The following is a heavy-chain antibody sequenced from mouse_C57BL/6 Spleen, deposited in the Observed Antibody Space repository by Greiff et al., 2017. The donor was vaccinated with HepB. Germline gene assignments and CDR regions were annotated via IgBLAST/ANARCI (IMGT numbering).Heavy chain of an antibody. Sequence: DVMLVESGGDLVKPGGSLKLSCAASGFTFSSYGMSWVRQTPDKRLEWVATISSGGSYTYYPDSVKGRFTISRDNAKNTLYLQMSSLKSEDTAMYYCARSEDYYGSGASWFAYWGQGTLVTVSA. CDR2: ISSGGSYT. CDR3: ARSEDYYGSGASWFAY. D-gene: IGHD1-1*01. V-gene: IGHV5-6*02. J-gene: IGHJ3*01. CDR1: GFTFSSYG.